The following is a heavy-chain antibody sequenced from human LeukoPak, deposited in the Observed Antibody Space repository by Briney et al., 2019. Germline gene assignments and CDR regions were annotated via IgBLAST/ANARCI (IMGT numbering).Heavy chain of an antibody. CDR3: ASLWAGNC. D-gene: IGHD3-10*01. Sequence: TGGSLRLSCAASGFTVSSNYMSWVRQAPGKGLEWVSIIYSGGNTYYADYLKGRFTIYRDNSRNTVYLQMNSLRAEDTAVYYCASLWAGNCWGQGTLVTVSS. V-gene: IGHV3-53*01. CDR2: IYSGGNT. CDR1: GFTVSSNY. J-gene: IGHJ4*02.